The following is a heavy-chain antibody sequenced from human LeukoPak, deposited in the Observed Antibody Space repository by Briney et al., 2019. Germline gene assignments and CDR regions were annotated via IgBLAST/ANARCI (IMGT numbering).Heavy chain of an antibody. D-gene: IGHD2-15*01. V-gene: IGHV3-23*01. J-gene: IGHJ4*02. CDR2: LSGSGGSP. Sequence: GGSLRLSCAASGFTFKSYAMSWVRQAPGNGLEWVSALSGSGGSPYDADAVEGRFIISRGNSKNTLYLQMNSLRAEDTAIYYCARQLGYCSDGTCYFDSWGQGTLVTVTS. CDR3: ARQLGYCSDGTCYFDS. CDR1: GFTFKSYA.